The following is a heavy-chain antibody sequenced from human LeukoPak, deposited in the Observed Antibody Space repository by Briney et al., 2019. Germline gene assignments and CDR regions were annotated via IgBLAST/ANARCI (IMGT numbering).Heavy chain of an antibody. CDR2: LSAFYSDS. V-gene: IGHV5-51*01. CDR1: GYTFTDYL. J-gene: IGHJ5*01. CDR3: VRLWGNCFDF. D-gene: IGHD3-16*01. Sequence: KVSCKTSGYTFTDYLIGWVRQIPGKGLEWMGILSAFYSDSKYSPSFQGQVTISADKSINTAYLQWSSLKASDTAIYYCVRLWGNCFDFWGQGTLVTVSS.